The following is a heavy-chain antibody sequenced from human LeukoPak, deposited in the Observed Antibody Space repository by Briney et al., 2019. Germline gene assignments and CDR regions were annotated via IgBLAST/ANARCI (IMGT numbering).Heavy chain of an antibody. Sequence: GGSLRLSCAASGFTVSSNYMSSVRQAPGKGLEWVSVIYSGGSTYYADSVKGRFTISRDNSKNTLYLQMNSLRAEDTAVYYCARSGNLYYFDYWGQGTLVTVSS. CDR1: GFTVSSNY. CDR2: IYSGGST. J-gene: IGHJ4*02. V-gene: IGHV3-66*01. CDR3: ARSGNLYYFDY.